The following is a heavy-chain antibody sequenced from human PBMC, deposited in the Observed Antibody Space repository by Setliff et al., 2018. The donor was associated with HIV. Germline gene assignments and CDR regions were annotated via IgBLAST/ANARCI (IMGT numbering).Heavy chain of an antibody. V-gene: IGHV4-4*07. D-gene: IGHD6-19*01. CDR1: GGSISNYY. J-gene: IGHJ4*02. CDR3: ARVHASGWNYFDY. CDR2: IYSSGST. Sequence: LSLTCTVSGGSISNYYWSWIRQPAGKGLEWIGRIYSSGSTNYNPSLRGRVTMSVDTSKNHFSLRLSSVTAADTAVYYCARVHASGWNYFDYWGQGTLVTVS.